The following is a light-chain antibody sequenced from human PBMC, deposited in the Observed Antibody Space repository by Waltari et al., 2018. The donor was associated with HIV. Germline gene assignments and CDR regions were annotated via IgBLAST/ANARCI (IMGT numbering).Light chain of an antibody. CDR2: DNN. CDR3: GTWDSSLSAV. Sequence: QSVLTQPPSVSAAPGQTVTISCSGRGSNIGGHEVSWYQQLPGTASKLLIYDNNKRSSGMPDRFAGSKSGTSATLGITGLQTGDEADYYCGTWDSSLSAVFGGGTKVTV. CDR1: GSNIGGHE. J-gene: IGLJ3*02. V-gene: IGLV1-51*01.